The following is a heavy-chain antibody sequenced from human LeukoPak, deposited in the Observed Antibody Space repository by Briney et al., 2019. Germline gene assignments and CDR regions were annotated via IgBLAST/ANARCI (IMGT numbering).Heavy chain of an antibody. Sequence: PGGSLRLFCSASGFTFTYYWITWVRQAPGKGLEWVSVIYSGGSTYYADSVKGRFTISRDNSKNTLYLQMNSLRAEDTAVYYCASMTTVAWGQGTLVTVSS. D-gene: IGHD4-23*01. V-gene: IGHV3-53*01. J-gene: IGHJ4*02. CDR3: ASMTTVA. CDR1: GFTFTYYW. CDR2: IYSGGST.